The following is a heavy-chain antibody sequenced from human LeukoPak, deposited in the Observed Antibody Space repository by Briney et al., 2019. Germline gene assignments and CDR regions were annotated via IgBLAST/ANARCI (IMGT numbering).Heavy chain of an antibody. J-gene: IGHJ6*02. Sequence: GGSLRLSCAASGFTFSSYSMNWVRQAPGKGLEWVSYISSSSSTIYYADSVKGRFTISRDNAKNSLYLQMNSLRAEDTAVYYCARERQQPDYYGMDVWGQGTTVTVSS. D-gene: IGHD6-13*01. CDR1: GFTFSSYS. V-gene: IGHV3-48*04. CDR3: ARERQQPDYYGMDV. CDR2: ISSSSSTI.